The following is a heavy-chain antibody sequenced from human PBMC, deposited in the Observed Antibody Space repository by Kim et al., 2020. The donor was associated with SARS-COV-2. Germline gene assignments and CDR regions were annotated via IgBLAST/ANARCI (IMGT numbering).Heavy chain of an antibody. V-gene: IGHV3-23*01. Sequence: DSVKGRLNIYRDNSKNTRYLQMNSLRAEDKAVYYCAKDSVRGRGPYYFDYWGQGTLVTVSS. D-gene: IGHD3-10*01. CDR3: AKDSVRGRGPYYFDY. J-gene: IGHJ4*02.